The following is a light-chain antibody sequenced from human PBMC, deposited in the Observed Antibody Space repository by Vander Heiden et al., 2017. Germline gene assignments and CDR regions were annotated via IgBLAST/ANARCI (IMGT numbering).Light chain of an antibody. V-gene: IGKV3-15*01. CDR2: GAS. CDR3: QQYTNWPPELT. J-gene: IGKJ4*01. CDR1: QSVSGT. Sequence: EIVMTQSPATLSVSPGERATLSCRASQSVSGTLAWYQQKPGQAPRLLIYGASTRATGIPARFSGSGSGTEFTLTISSLQSEDFGVYYCQQYTNWPPELTFGGGTKVEIK.